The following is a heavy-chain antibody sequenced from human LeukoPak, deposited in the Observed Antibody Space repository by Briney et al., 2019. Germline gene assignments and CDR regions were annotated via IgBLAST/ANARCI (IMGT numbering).Heavy chain of an antibody. CDR2: IYYSGST. CDR3: ARDGAGGGWYNRGWFDP. CDR1: GGSISSSSYY. J-gene: IGHJ5*02. Sequence: SETLSLTCTVSGGSISSSSYYWGWIRQPPGKGLEWIGSIYYSGSTYYNPSLKSRVTISVDTSKNQFSLKLSSVTAADTAVYYCARDGAGGGWYNRGWFDPWGQGTLVTVSS. D-gene: IGHD1-14*01. V-gene: IGHV4-39*07.